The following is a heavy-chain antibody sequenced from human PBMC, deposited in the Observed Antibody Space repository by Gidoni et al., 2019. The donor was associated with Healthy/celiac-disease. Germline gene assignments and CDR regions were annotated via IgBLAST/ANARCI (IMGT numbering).Heavy chain of an antibody. CDR1: GYTFTSYS. D-gene: IGHD2-21*02. CDR3: ARDTNCGGDCYDY. J-gene: IGHJ4*02. Sequence: QVQLVQSGAEVKKPGASLKVSDKASGYTFTSYSMHGVRQAPVQGLEWMGIINPSGGSTIYEQKCQGRVTMTRDTSTSTVYMELSSLRSEDTAVYYCARDTNCGGDCYDYWGQGTLVTVSS. CDR2: INPSGGST. V-gene: IGHV1-46*01.